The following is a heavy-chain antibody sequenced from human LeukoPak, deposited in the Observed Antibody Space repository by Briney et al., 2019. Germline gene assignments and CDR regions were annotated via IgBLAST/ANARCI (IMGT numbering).Heavy chain of an antibody. V-gene: IGHV1-8*01. CDR2: MNPNSGNT. J-gene: IGHJ4*02. D-gene: IGHD6-19*01. CDR1: GYTFTSYD. CDR3: SSSSSGWSPFDY. Sequence: GASVKVSCKASGYTFTSYDINWVRQATGQGLEWMGWMNPNSGNTGYAQKFQGRVTMTRNTSISTAYMELSSLRSEDTAVYYRSSSSSGWSPFDYWGQGTLVTVSS.